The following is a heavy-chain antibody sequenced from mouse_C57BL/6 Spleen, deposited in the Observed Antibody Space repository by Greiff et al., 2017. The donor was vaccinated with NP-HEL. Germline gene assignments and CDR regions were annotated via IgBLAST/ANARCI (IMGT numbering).Heavy chain of an antibody. CDR1: GYAFSSSW. CDR3: ARSGYYGSSYDFDY. J-gene: IGHJ2*01. CDR2: IYPGDGDT. D-gene: IGHD1-1*01. Sequence: VKLVESGPELVKPGASVKISCKASGYAFSSSWMNWVKQRPGKGLEWIGRIYPGDGDTNYNGKFKGKATLTADKSSSTAYMQLSSLTSEDSAVYFCARSGYYGSSYDFDYWGQGTTLTVSS. V-gene: IGHV1-82*01.